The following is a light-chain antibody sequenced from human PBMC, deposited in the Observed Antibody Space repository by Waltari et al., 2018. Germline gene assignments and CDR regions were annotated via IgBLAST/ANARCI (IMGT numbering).Light chain of an antibody. CDR1: GSSIDASDF. J-gene: IGLJ3*02. V-gene: IGLV2-14*03. Sequence: QSALTQPAPVSGSPGQAITIPYTGTGSSIDASDFVSWYQHQPGKARRVIIYDVTTRPSGISHRFSASKSANTASLTISGLQPEDEGDYYCTSQALDGVVLFGGGTQVTV. CDR2: DVT. CDR3: TSQALDGVVL.